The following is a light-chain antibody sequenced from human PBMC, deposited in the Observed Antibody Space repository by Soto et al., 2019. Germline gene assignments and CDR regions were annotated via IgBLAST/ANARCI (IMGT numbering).Light chain of an antibody. CDR2: DVN. V-gene: IGLV2-14*01. J-gene: IGLJ2*01. CDR3: SSYTARYTLV. Sequence: QSVLSQPASVSGSPGQSITISCTGTSSDVGANEYVAWYQQRPDTAPKLMIYDVNNRPSGVSNRFSGSNSGNTASLTISGLQADDEADYYCSSYTARYTLVFGGGTKLTVL. CDR1: SSDVGANEY.